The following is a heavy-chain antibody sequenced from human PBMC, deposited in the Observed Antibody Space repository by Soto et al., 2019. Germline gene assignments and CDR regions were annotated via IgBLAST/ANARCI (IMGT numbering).Heavy chain of an antibody. CDR2: IYWSDGK. CDR1: GFSLNTDGVG. Sequence: QITLKESGPALVKPTQTLTLTCTISGFSLNTDGVGVGWIRQPPGKALEWLALIYWSDGKRYSPSLETRLTIAKDTSRNQVVLTMTNRDPVDTATYYCVRRSPSTISLDYWGRGALVTVSS. V-gene: IGHV2-5*01. J-gene: IGHJ4*02. CDR3: VRRSPSTISLDY.